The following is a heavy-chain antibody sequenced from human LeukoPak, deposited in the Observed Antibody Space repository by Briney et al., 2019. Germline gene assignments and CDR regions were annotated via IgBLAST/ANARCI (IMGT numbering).Heavy chain of an antibody. CDR3: ARVDYGDHDLLYYYYYYMDV. CDR2: ISSSGSTI. CDR1: GFTFDDYG. Sequence: GGSLRLSCAASGFTFDDYGMSWVRQAPGKGLEWVSYISSSGSTIYYADSVKGRFTISRDNAKNSLYLQMNSLRAEDTAVYYCARVDYGDHDLLYYYYYYMDVRGKGTTVTVSS. D-gene: IGHD4-17*01. V-gene: IGHV3-48*04. J-gene: IGHJ6*03.